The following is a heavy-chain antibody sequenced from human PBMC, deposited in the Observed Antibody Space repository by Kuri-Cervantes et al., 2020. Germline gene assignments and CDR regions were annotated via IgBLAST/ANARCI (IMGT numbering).Heavy chain of an antibody. CDR2: INPNGGST. Sequence: ASVKVSCKASGYTFTSYYMHWVRQAPGQGLEWMGIINPNGGSTTYAQNFQGRVTVTRDASISTTYMEIDSLRSEDTAVYYCATVKGREGGSLSRYYYYYMEVWGTGTTVTVSS. D-gene: IGHD1-26*01. CDR3: ATVKGREGGSLSRYYYYYMEV. J-gene: IGHJ6*03. V-gene: IGHV1-46*01. CDR1: GYTFTSYY.